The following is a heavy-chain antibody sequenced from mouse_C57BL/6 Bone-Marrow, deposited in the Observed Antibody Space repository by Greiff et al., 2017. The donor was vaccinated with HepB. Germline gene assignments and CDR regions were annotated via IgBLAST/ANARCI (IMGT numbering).Heavy chain of an antibody. CDR2: IFPGSGST. V-gene: IGHV1-75*01. J-gene: IGHJ2*01. CDR3: ASLY. CDR1: GYTFTDYN. Sequence: QVQLQQSGPELVKPGASVKMSCKASGYTFTDYNMHWVKQSHGKSLEWIGWIFPGSGSTYYNEKFKGKATLTVDKSSSTAYMLLSSLTSEDSAVYFCASLYWGQGTTLTVSS.